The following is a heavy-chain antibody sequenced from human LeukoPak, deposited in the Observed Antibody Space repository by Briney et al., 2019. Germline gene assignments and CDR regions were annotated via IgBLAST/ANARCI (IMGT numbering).Heavy chain of an antibody. Sequence: KPGGSLRLSCAASGFTFSDYYMSWIRQAPGKGLEWVSSISSSSSYIYYADSVKGRFTISRDNAKNSLYLQMNSLRAEDTAVYYCARDSTDPTIRIAVAGSGYYFDYWGQGTLVTVSS. CDR3: ARDSTDPTIRIAVAGSGYYFDY. CDR1: GFTFSDYY. V-gene: IGHV3-11*06. J-gene: IGHJ4*02. CDR2: ISSSSSYI. D-gene: IGHD6-19*01.